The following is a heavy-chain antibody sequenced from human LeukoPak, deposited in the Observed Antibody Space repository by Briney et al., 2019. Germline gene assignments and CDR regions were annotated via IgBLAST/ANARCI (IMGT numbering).Heavy chain of an antibody. CDR1: GGSISSSSFY. V-gene: IGHV4-39*07. J-gene: IGHJ4*02. CDR3: ARGAGSSGWYRVDY. CDR2: ISYSGST. D-gene: IGHD6-19*01. Sequence: SETLSLTCTVSGGSISSSSFYWAWIRLPPGKGLEWIGSISYSGSTYYNPSLKSRVTILVETSKNQFSLKLSSVTAADTPVYYCARGAGSSGWYRVDYWRQGTLLTVSS.